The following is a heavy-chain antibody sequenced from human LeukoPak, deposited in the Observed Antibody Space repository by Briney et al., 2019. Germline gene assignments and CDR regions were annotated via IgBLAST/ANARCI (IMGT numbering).Heavy chain of an antibody. CDR3: ARVYSSSGPDAFDI. J-gene: IGHJ3*02. CDR2: ISAYNGNT. Sequence: ASVNVSCKASGYTFTSYGISWVRQAPGQGLEWMGWISAYNGNTNYAQKLQGRVTMTTDTSTSTAYMELRSLRSDDTAVYYCARVYSSSGPDAFDIWGQGTMVTVSS. CDR1: GYTFTSYG. V-gene: IGHV1-18*01. D-gene: IGHD5-18*01.